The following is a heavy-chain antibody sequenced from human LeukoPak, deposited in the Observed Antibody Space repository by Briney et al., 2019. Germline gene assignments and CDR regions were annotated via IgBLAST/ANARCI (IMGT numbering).Heavy chain of an antibody. CDR2: ISWNSGII. J-gene: IGHJ1*01. V-gene: IGHV3-9*01. CDR1: GFTFDDSA. D-gene: IGHD3-22*01. CDR3: AKGPPYYYDSSGYFQH. Sequence: GGSLRLSWAASGFTFDDSAMHWVRQVPGKGLEWVSGISWNSGIIDYADSVKGRFTISRDNAKNSLYLQMNNLRPDDTAFYYWAKGPPYYYDSSGYFQHWGQGTLVTVSS.